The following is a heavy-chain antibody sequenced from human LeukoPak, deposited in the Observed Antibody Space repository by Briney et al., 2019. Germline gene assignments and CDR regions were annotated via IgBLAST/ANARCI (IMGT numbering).Heavy chain of an antibody. J-gene: IGHJ6*02. D-gene: IGHD3-10*01. Sequence: SETLSLTCTVSGGSISSYYWSWIRQPAGNGLEWIGRIYTSGSTNYNPSLKSRVTMSVDTSKNQFSLKLSSVTAADTAVYYCARDGGGYYGSGSQYYYGMDVWGQGTTVTVSS. V-gene: IGHV4-4*07. CDR2: IYTSGST. CDR1: GGSISSYY. CDR3: ARDGGGYYGSGSQYYYGMDV.